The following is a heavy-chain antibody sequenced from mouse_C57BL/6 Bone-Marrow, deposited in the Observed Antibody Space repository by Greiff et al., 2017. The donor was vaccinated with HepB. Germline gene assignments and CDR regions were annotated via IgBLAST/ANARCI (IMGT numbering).Heavy chain of an antibody. CDR2: IYIGNGYT. D-gene: IGHD1-1*01. CDR1: GYTFTSYG. V-gene: IGHV1-58*01. CDR3: ARWYYGSSTYWYFDV. Sequence: EVKLVESGAELVRPGSSVKMSCKTSGYTFTSYGINWVKQRPGQGLEWIGYIYIGNGYTEYNEKFKGKATLTSDTSSSTAYMQLSSLTSEDSAIYFCARWYYGSSTYWYFDVWGTGTTVTVSS. J-gene: IGHJ1*03.